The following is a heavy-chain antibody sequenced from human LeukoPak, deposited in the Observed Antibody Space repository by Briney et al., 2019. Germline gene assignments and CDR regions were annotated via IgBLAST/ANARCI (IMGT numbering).Heavy chain of an antibody. V-gene: IGHV1-8*03. Sequence: ASVKVSCKASGYTFTSYDINWVRQATGQGLEWMGWMNPNSGNTGYAQKFQGRVTITRNTSISTAYMELSSLRSEDTAVYYCARDGHQGRVTTYYYYYMDVWGKGTTVTVSS. CDR3: ARDGHQGRVTTYYYYYMDV. CDR2: MNPNSGNT. CDR1: GYTFTSYD. J-gene: IGHJ6*03. D-gene: IGHD4-11*01.